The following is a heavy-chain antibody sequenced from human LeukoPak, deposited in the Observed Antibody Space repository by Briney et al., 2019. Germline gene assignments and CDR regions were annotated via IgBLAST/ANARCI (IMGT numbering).Heavy chain of an antibody. V-gene: IGHV1-18*01. CDR3: ARALAGGDYVSPDY. CDR2: ISTYNGNT. D-gene: IGHD4-17*01. J-gene: IGHJ4*02. CDR1: GYTFTSYG. Sequence: WASVKVSCKASGYTFTSYGISWVRQAPGQGLEWMGWISTYNGNTNYAQKLQGRVTVTTDTSTSTGYMELRSLRSDDTAVYYCARALAGGDYVSPDYWGQGTLVTVSS.